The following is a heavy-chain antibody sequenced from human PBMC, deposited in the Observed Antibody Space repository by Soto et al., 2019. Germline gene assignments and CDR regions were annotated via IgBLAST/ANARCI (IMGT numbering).Heavy chain of an antibody. CDR2: MNPNSGNT. CDR1: GYTFTSYD. J-gene: IGHJ4*02. Sequence: ASVKVSCKASGYTFTSYDINWVRQATGQGLEWMGWMNPNSGNTGYAQKFQGRVTMTRNTSISTAYMELSSLRSEDTAVYYCARAPSYRPVCSGGSCYSVGADCWGQGTLVTVAS. D-gene: IGHD2-15*01. CDR3: ARAPSYRPVCSGGSCYSVGADC. V-gene: IGHV1-8*01.